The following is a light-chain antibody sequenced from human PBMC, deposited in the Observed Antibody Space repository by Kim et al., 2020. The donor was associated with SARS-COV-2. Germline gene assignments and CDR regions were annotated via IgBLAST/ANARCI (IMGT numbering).Light chain of an antibody. CDR1: QSVSDK. CDR3: QQRNSWPPAVT. V-gene: IGKV3-11*01. J-gene: IGKJ4*01. CDR2: DAS. Sequence: PGERANHSCRASQSVSDKLAWYQQRPGQAPRLLVYDASNRATGVPDRFSGSGSGTDFTLTISSLEPEDFSIYYCQQRNSWPPAVTFGGGTKVDIK.